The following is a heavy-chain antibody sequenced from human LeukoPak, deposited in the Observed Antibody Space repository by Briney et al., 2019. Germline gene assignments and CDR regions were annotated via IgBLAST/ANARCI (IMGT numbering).Heavy chain of an antibody. CDR2: IIPIFGLT. CDR3: AREPTYYYGMENYVPSGHS. J-gene: IGHJ4*02. V-gene: IGHV1-69*05. Sequence: ASVKVSCKTSGDTFTKYAISWVRQAPGQGLDWMGRIIPIFGLTNYAQKFQGRVSFTKDDSTTTAYMELTSLRSDDTAIYFCAREPTYYYGMENYVPSGHSWGQGTLVTVSS. CDR1: GDTFTKYA. D-gene: IGHD3-10*01.